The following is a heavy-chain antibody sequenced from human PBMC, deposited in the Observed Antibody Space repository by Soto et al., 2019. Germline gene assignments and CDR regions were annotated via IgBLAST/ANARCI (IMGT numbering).Heavy chain of an antibody. CDR3: ARAAYYSYYFYGLDV. V-gene: IGHV3-7*03. CDR2: IKQDGSEK. CDR1: GFTFSTFW. J-gene: IGHJ6*02. Sequence: LRLSCAASGFTFSTFWKSWVRQAPGKGLEWVANIKQDGSEKYYVDSVKGRFTISRDNAKSSLFLQMNSLRAEDTAVYYCARAAYYSYYFYGLDVWGQGTTVTVSS. D-gene: IGHD1-26*01.